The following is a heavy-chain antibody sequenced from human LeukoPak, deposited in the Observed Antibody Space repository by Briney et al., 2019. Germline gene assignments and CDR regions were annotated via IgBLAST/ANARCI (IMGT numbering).Heavy chain of an antibody. J-gene: IGHJ5*02. V-gene: IGHV4-59*01. CDR1: GGSISSYY. D-gene: IGHD3-10*01. CDR2: IYYSGST. CDR3: ASDYYGSGSYYNH. Sequence: SETLSLTCTVSGGSISSYYWSWIRQPPGKGLERIGYIYYSGSTNYNPSLKSRVTISVDTSKNQFSLKLSSVTAADTAVYYCASDYYGSGSYYNHWGQGTLVTVSS.